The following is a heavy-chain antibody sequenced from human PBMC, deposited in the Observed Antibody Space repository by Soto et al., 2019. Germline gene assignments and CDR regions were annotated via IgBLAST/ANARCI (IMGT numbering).Heavy chain of an antibody. Sequence: QVQLVESGGGVVQPGRSLRLSCAASGFTFSSYAMHWVRQAPGKGLEWVAVISYDGSNKYYADSVKGRFTISRDNFKSTXXLQLNSLRAEDTAVYYCARDKRDLRFLEWSYYFDYWGQGTLVTVSS. CDR1: GFTFSSYA. V-gene: IGHV3-30-3*01. J-gene: IGHJ4*02. CDR2: ISYDGSNK. CDR3: ARDKRDLRFLEWSYYFDY. D-gene: IGHD3-3*01.